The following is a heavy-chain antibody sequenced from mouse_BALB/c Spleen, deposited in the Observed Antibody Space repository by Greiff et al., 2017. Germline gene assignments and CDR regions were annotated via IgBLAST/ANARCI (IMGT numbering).Heavy chain of an antibody. D-gene: IGHD2-4*01. CDR2: ISDGGSYT. V-gene: IGHV5-4*02. CDR1: GFTFSDYY. J-gene: IGHJ4*01. Sequence: EVKLMESGGGLVQPGGSLKLSCAASGFTFSDYYMYWVRQTPEKRLEWVATISDGGSYTYYPDSVKGRFTISRDNAKNNLYLQMSSLKSEDTAMYYCARGGLRRRNAMDYWGQGTSVTVSS. CDR3: ARGGLRRRNAMDY.